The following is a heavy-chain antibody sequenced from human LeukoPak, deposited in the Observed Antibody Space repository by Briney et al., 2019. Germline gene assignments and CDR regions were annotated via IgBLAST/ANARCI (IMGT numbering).Heavy chain of an antibody. CDR3: ASAEGSPDAFDI. V-gene: IGHV4-31*03. CDR1: GGSISRGGYY. Sequence: KSSETLSLTCTVSGGSISRGGYYWSWIRQHPGKGLEWIGYIYYSGSTYYNPSLKSRVTISVDTSKNQFSLKLSSVTAADTAVYYCASAEGSPDAFDIWGQGTMVTVSS. CDR2: IYYSGST. J-gene: IGHJ3*02.